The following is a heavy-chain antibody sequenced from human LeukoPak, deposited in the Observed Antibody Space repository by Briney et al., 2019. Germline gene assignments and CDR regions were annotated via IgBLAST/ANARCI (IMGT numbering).Heavy chain of an antibody. CDR1: GFSFSDYD. V-gene: IGHV3-13*01. Sequence: GGSLRLSCVASGFSFSDYDMNWVRQAAGRGLEWVSALGTNGDAYYLGSVRGRFTISRENVKNSLYLQMNSLGVEDTAVYYCAREWRGIAPHYHGMDVWGQGTTVTVSS. D-gene: IGHD6-6*01. CDR3: AREWRGIAPHYHGMDV. J-gene: IGHJ6*02. CDR2: LGTNGDA.